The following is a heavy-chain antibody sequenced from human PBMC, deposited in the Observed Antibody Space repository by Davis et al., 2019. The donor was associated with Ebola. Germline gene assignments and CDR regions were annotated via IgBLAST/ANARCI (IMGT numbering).Heavy chain of an antibody. CDR3: AKARVDSGSNPIFDY. V-gene: IGHV3-11*01. CDR1: GGSISSSSYY. Sequence: LSLTCTVSGGSISSSSYYWGWIRQAPGKGLEWVSGISGGGGTIYYADSVKGRFTISRDNAKNSLYLQMNSLRGEDTAVYYCAKARVDSGSNPIFDYWGRGTLVTVSS. D-gene: IGHD1-26*01. J-gene: IGHJ4*02. CDR2: ISGGGGTI.